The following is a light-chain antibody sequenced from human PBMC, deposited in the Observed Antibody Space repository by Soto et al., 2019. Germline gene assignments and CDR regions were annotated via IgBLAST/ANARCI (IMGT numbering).Light chain of an antibody. CDR3: QQYVSSVVT. CDR2: GAS. J-gene: IGKJ1*01. CDR1: QSVRSSY. V-gene: IGKV3-20*01. Sequence: EIVLTQSPGSLSFSPGERATLSCRASQSVRSSYLAWYQQKPGQAPRLLIYGASNRATGIPDRFSGSGSGTNFTLTISRLGPEDFVVYYCQQYVSSVVTCGQGTKVEIK.